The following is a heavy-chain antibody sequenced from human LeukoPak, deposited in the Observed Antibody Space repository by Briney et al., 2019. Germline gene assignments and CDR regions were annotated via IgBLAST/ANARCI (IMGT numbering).Heavy chain of an antibody. D-gene: IGHD3-10*01. J-gene: IGHJ6*02. Sequence: GGSLRLSCAASGFTFSTYWMHWVRQAPGKGLVWVARIKGDGSSTIYADSVKGRFTISRDNSKNTLYLQMNSLRAEDTAVYYCRVDYYGSGLYGMDVWGQGTTVTVSS. CDR2: IKGDGSST. CDR3: RVDYYGSGLYGMDV. CDR1: GFTFSTYW. V-gene: IGHV3-74*01.